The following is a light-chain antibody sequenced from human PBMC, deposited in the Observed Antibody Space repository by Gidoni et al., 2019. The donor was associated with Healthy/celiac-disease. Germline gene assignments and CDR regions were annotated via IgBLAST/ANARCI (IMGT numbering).Light chain of an antibody. V-gene: IGKV3-11*01. Sequence: IVLTQSPATLLLSPGERATLSCRASQSVSSYLAWYQQKPGQAPRLLIYDASNRATGIPARFSGSGSGTDFTLTISSLEPEDFAVYYCQQRSNWPPGRFTFGPGTKVDIK. CDR3: QQRSNWPPGRFT. CDR2: DAS. J-gene: IGKJ3*01. CDR1: QSVSSY.